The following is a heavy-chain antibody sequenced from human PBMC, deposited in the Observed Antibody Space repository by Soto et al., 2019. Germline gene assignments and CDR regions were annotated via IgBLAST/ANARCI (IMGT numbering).Heavy chain of an antibody. D-gene: IGHD2-21*02. J-gene: IGHJ4*02. CDR1: GFTFSSYA. Sequence: PGGSLRLSCAASGFTFSSYAMSWVRQAPGKGLEWVSAISGSGGSTYYADSVKGRFTISRDNSKNTLYLQMNSLRAEDTAVYYCAKDPLFCGLPDGDCYPQAVYYFDYWGQGTLVTVSS. CDR3: AKDPLFCGLPDGDCYPQAVYYFDY. V-gene: IGHV3-23*01. CDR2: ISGSGGST.